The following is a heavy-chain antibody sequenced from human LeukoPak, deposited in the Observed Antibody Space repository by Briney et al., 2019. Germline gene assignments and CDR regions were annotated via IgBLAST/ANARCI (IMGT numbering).Heavy chain of an antibody. CDR2: IYYTGAT. CDR1: NGSMSSGSYY. D-gene: IGHD3-16*01. Sequence: SGTLSLTCSVSNGSMSSGSYYWGWIRQSPGKGLQFVASIYYTGATYYNPSLKSRVTISLDMSQNRFFLKLNSVTAAGTAMYYCVRAAYADIWGQGTMVTVSS. J-gene: IGHJ3*02. V-gene: IGHV4-39*07. CDR3: VRAAYADI.